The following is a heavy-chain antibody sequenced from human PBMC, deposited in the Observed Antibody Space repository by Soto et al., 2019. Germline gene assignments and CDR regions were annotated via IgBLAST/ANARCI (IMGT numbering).Heavy chain of an antibody. CDR1: GLTFSDCY. J-gene: IGHJ6*02. CDR2: ISSSGSSI. CDR3: ARVSSGKRGYPMDL. V-gene: IGHV3-11*01. Sequence: QVQLVESGGGLVKPGGSLRLSCAASGLTFSDCYMNWIRQAPGKGLEWVSYISSSGSSINYAGSVKGRFTVSRDNAKNTMNLQKNSLRAENTAIYECARVSSGKRGYPMDLWGQGATITVSS. D-gene: IGHD5-18*01.